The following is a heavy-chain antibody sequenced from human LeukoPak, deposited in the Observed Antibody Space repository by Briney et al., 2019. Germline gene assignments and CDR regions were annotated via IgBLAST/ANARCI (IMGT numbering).Heavy chain of an antibody. CDR1: GGSFSGYY. J-gene: IGHJ6*03. CDR3: ARGHYYYYYYMDV. V-gene: IGHV4-34*01. Sequence: SETLSLTCAVYGGSFSGYYWSWIRQPPGKGLEWIGEINHSGSTNYNPSLKSRATISVDTSKNQFSLKLSSVTAADTAVYYCARGHYYYYYYMDVWGKGTTVTVSS. CDR2: INHSGST.